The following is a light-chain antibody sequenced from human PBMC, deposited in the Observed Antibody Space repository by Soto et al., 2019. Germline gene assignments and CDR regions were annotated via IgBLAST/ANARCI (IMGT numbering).Light chain of an antibody. CDR1: QSVRSN. J-gene: IGKJ1*01. Sequence: EKVMTQSPATLSVSPGERATLSCRASQSVRSNLAWYQQKPGQPPRLLIYDASTRATGIPSRFSGSGSGTEFTLTISSLKSEDFAVYYCQQYDNWPRTFGQGTKVYIK. V-gene: IGKV3-15*01. CDR2: DAS. CDR3: QQYDNWPRT.